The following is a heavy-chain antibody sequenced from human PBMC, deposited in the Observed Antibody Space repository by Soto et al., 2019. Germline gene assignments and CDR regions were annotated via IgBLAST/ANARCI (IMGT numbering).Heavy chain of an antibody. CDR1: GGSFSGYY. CDR3: ARGFRDQLPEAVYYYYYMDV. CDR2: INHSGST. J-gene: IGHJ6*03. V-gene: IGHV4-34*01. Sequence: SETLSLTCAVYGGSFSGYYWSWIRQPPGKGLEWIGEINHSGSTNYNPSLKSRVTISVDTSKNQFSLKLSSVTAADTAVYYCARGFRDQLPEAVYYYYYMDVWGKGTTVTVSS. D-gene: IGHD2-2*01.